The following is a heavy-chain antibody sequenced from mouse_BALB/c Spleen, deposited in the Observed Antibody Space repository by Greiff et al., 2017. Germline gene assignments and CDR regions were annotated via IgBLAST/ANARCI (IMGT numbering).Heavy chain of an antibody. CDR1: GFNIKDTY. Sequence: EVKLQESGAELAKPGASVKLSCTASGFNIKDTYMHWVKQRPEQGLEWIGRIDPANGNTKYDPKFQGKATITADTSSNTAYLQLSSLTSEDTAVYYCARYSSGGAYWGQGTLVTVSA. V-gene: IGHV14-3*02. CDR2: IDPANGNT. CDR3: ARYSSGGAY. D-gene: IGHD3-1*01. J-gene: IGHJ3*01.